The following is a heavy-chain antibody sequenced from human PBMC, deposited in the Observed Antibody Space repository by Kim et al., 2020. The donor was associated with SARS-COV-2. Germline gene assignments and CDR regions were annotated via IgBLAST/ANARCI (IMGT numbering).Heavy chain of an antibody. CDR1: GYTFTSYG. J-gene: IGHJ6*02. V-gene: IGHV1-18*01. CDR2: ISAYNGNT. D-gene: IGHD2-2*01. Sequence: ASVKVSCKASGYTFTSYGISWVRQAPGQGLEWMGWISAYNGNTNYAQKLQGRVTMTTDTSTSTAYMELRSLRSDDTAVYYCARDIVVVPAARSHYYYGMDVWGQGTTVTVSS. CDR3: ARDIVVVPAARSHYYYGMDV.